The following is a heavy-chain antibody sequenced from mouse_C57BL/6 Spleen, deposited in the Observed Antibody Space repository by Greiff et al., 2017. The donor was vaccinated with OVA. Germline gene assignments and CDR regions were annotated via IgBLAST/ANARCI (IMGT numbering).Heavy chain of an antibody. D-gene: IGHD1-1*01. J-gene: IGHJ2*01. CDR2: IYPGGGYT. V-gene: IGHV1-63*01. CDR1: GYTFTNYW. CDR3: ARADYYGSSPYYFDY. Sequence: VQLQQSGAELVRPGTSVKMSCKASGYTFTNYWIGWAKQRPGHGLEWIGDIYPGGGYTNYNEKFKGKATLTADQSSSTAYMQFSSLTSEDSAINYCARADYYGSSPYYFDYWGQGTTLTVSS.